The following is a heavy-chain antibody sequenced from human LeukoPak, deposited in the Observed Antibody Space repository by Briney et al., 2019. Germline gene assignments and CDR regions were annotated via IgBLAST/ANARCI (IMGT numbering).Heavy chain of an antibody. CDR3: ARGASGIQLWFFDP. V-gene: IGHV3-7*01. J-gene: IGHJ5*02. Sequence: PGGSLRLSCAASGFTFSSYWMSWVRQAPGKGLEGLSNIKQDGSEKCYVDSVKGRFTISRDNAKNSLFLQMNSLRAEDTAVYYCARGASGIQLWFFDPWGQGTLVSVSS. D-gene: IGHD5-18*01. CDR2: IKQDGSEK. CDR1: GFTFSSYW.